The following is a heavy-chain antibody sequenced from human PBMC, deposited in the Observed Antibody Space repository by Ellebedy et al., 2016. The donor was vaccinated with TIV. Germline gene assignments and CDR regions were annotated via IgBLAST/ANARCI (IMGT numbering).Heavy chain of an antibody. CDR3: AREGIIAAAGTEPYYYYYGMDV. V-gene: IGHV3-23*01. J-gene: IGHJ6*02. D-gene: IGHD6-13*01. Sequence: PGGSLRLSCAASGFTFSSYAMSWVRQAPGKGLEWVSGISGSGGSTYYADSVKGRFTISRDNAKNSLYLQMNSLRAEDTAVYYCAREGIIAAAGTEPYYYYYGMDVWGQGTTVTVSS. CDR2: ISGSGGST. CDR1: GFTFSSYA.